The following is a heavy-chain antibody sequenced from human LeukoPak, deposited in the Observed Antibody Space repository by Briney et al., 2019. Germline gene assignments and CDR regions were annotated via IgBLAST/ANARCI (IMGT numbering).Heavy chain of an antibody. D-gene: IGHD2-15*01. V-gene: IGHV3-53*01. CDR3: ARPFLGYCSGGGCYFGY. CDR2: IYTDGST. CDR1: RFTVSANY. Sequence: PGGSLRLSCAASRFTVSANYMSWVRQAPGKGLEWVSAIYTDGSTYYADSVKGRFTISRDSSKNTLHLQMNSLRAEDTAVYYCARPFLGYCSGGGCYFGYWGRGTLVTVSS. J-gene: IGHJ4*02.